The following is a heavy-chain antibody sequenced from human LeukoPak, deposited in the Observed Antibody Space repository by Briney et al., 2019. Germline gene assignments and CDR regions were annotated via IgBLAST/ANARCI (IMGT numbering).Heavy chain of an antibody. CDR3: ARQSSGEYYFDY. Sequence: SETLPLTCTVSGGSINSYYWSWIRQPPGKGLEWIGYIHYSRSTNYNPSLKSRVTISVDTSKNQFSLNLSSVTAADTAVYYCARQSSGEYYFDYWGQGTLVTVSS. D-gene: IGHD6-19*01. J-gene: IGHJ4*02. CDR1: GGSINSYY. CDR2: IHYSRST. V-gene: IGHV4-59*01.